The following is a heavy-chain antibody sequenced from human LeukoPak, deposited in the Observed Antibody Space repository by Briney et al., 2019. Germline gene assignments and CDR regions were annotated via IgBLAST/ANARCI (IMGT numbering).Heavy chain of an antibody. CDR1: GLTFDDSP. CDR3: AKESGKFDY. V-gene: IGHV3-43*02. Sequence: GGPLSLSCLASGLTFDDSPMHWVRQAPGKGLEWVSLISADGGSTFSADSVKGRFSISRDNSKNSLYLQMNSLRGEDTAMYYCAKESGKFDYWGQGTLVAVSS. CDR2: ISADGGST. J-gene: IGHJ4*02.